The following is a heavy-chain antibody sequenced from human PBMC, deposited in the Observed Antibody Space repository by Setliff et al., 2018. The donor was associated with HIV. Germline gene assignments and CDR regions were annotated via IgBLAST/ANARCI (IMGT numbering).Heavy chain of an antibody. Sequence: GESLKISCKGSGYNFITYWIAWVRQMPGKGLECMGMIYPGDSDTRYSPSFQGQVTISVDESSSTAYLQWRSLQASDTAMYYCARIYGDFEENLFYFDNWGLGTLVTVSS. CDR1: GYNFITYW. V-gene: IGHV5-51*01. J-gene: IGHJ4*02. CDR3: ARIYGDFEENLFYFDN. D-gene: IGHD4-17*01. CDR2: IYPGDSDT.